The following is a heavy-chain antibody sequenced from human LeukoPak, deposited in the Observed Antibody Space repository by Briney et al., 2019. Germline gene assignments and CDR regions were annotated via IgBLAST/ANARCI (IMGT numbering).Heavy chain of an antibody. CDR2: INPNSGGT. D-gene: IGHD3-3*01. CDR1: GYTFTGYY. CDR3: ASATYYDFWSGYYTGINY. Sequence: GASVKVSCKASGYTFTGYYMHWVRQAPGQGVEGMGWINPNSGGTNYTQKFQGRVTMTRATSISTAYMELSRLRSDDTAVYYCASATYYDFWSGYYTGINYWGQGTLVTVSS. V-gene: IGHV1-2*02. J-gene: IGHJ4*02.